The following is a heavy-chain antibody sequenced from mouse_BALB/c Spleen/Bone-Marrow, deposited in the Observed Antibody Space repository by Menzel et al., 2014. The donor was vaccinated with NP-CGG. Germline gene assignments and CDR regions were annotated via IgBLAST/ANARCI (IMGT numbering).Heavy chain of an antibody. D-gene: IGHD2-2*01. CDR3: ASYVYGYYFDY. CDR1: GFNIKDTY. J-gene: IGHJ2*01. CDR2: IDPANGNT. Sequence: EVQLQQSGAELVKPGASVKLSCTASGFNIKDTYMHWVKQRPEQGLEWIGRIDPANGNTKYDPKFQGKATITADTSSNTAYLQLSSLTSEDTAVYYCASYVYGYYFDYWGQGTTLTVFS. V-gene: IGHV14-3*02.